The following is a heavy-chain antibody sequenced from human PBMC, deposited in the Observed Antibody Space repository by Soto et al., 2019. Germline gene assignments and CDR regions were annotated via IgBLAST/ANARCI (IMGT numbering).Heavy chain of an antibody. CDR1: GFTFSDHY. J-gene: IGHJ6*02. CDR2: TRNKANSYTT. D-gene: IGHD1-26*01. Sequence: GGSLRLSCAASGFTFSDHYMDWVRQAPGKGLEWVGRTRNKANSYTTEYAASVKGRFTISRDDSKNSLYLQMNSLKTEDTAVYYCARGSGSYNEGYYYYGMDVWGQGTTVTVSS. CDR3: ARGSGSYNEGYYYYGMDV. V-gene: IGHV3-72*01.